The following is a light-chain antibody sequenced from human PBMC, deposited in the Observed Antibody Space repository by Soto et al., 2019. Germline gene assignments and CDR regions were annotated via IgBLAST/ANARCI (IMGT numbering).Light chain of an antibody. Sequence: EVVMTQSPATLSVSLGDRATLSFRASQSVSSNLAWYQQKPGQAPRLLIYGASTRATGIPARFSGSGSGTDFTLTISRVEPEDFAVYYCQQYVSLPITFGQGTRLEIK. CDR2: GAS. J-gene: IGKJ5*01. CDR3: QQYVSLPIT. V-gene: IGKV3-15*01. CDR1: QSVSSN.